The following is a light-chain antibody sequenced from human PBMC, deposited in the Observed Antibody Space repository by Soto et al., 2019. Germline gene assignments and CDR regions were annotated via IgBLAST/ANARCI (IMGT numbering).Light chain of an antibody. CDR2: DAS. Sequence: DIQMTQSPSTLSPSVGDRLTITCPASRSISDWLAWYQQKPGKAPKLLIFDASSLKSGVPSRFSGSGSGTEFTLTISGLQPDDVATYYCLQYSSHSWTFGQGTKVDIK. CDR1: RSISDW. V-gene: IGKV1-5*01. CDR3: LQYSSHSWT. J-gene: IGKJ1*01.